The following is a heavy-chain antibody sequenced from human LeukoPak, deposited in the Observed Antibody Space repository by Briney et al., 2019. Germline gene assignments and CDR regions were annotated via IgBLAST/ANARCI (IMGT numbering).Heavy chain of an antibody. J-gene: IGHJ4*02. Sequence: GGSLRLSCAASGFTFSSYGMHWVRQAPGKGLEWVAFIRYDGSNKYYADSVKGRFTISRDNSKSTLYLQMNSLRAEDTAVYYCAKDSNYDFWSGYSFDYWGQGTLVTVSS. CDR2: IRYDGSNK. CDR3: AKDSNYDFWSGYSFDY. D-gene: IGHD3-3*01. V-gene: IGHV3-30*02. CDR1: GFTFSSYG.